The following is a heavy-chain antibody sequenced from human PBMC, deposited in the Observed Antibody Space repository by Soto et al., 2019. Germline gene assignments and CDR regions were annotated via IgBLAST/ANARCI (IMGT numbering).Heavy chain of an antibody. Sequence: GGSLRLSCAASGFIFSNYAMHWVRQAPGKGLKWVAVISNDGNNKYFTYSVMGRFTISRDNSKDTLYLQMNSLRDEDTAVYYCARDRAGTTFKAFDYWGQGTLVTVSS. V-gene: IGHV3-30-3*01. CDR2: ISNDGNNK. CDR1: GFIFSNYA. CDR3: ARDRAGTTFKAFDY. D-gene: IGHD1-7*01. J-gene: IGHJ4*02.